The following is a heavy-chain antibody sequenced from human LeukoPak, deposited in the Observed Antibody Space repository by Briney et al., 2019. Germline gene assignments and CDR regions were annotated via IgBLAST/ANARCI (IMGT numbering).Heavy chain of an antibody. J-gene: IGHJ6*02. CDR3: ARDVAAAGSYYYYGMDV. Sequence: PGRSLRLSCAASGFTFSSYGMHWVRQAPGKGLEWVAVIWYDGSNKYYADSVKGRFTISRDNSKNTLYLQMNSLRAEDTAVYYCARDVAAAGSYYYYGMDVWGQGTTVTVSS. CDR1: GFTFSSYG. V-gene: IGHV3-33*01. CDR2: IWYDGSNK. D-gene: IGHD6-13*01.